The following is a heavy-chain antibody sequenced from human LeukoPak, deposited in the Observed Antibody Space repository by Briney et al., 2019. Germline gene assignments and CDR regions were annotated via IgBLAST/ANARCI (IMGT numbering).Heavy chain of an antibody. J-gene: IGHJ4*02. CDR1: GFTFSSYA. D-gene: IGHD1-1*01. CDR2: ISGSGGST. Sequence: PGGSLRLSCAASGFTFSSYAMSWVRQAPGKGPEWVSAISGSGGSTYYADSVKGRFTISRDNSKNTLYLQMNSLRAEDTAVYYCAKDGTVLGLVDYWGQGTLVTVSS. V-gene: IGHV3-23*01. CDR3: AKDGTVLGLVDY.